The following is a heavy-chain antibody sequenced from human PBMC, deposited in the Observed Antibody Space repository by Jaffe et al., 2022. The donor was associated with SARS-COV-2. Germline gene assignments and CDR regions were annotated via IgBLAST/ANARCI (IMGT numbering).Heavy chain of an antibody. CDR3: ARHESVRYCSGGSCYSVGSDY. J-gene: IGHJ4*02. CDR2: IYPGDSDT. V-gene: IGHV5-51*01. D-gene: IGHD2-15*01. CDR1: GYSFSTYW. Sequence: EVQLVQSGAEVKKPGESLKISCKGSGYSFSTYWIAWVRQMPGRGLEWMGIIYPGDSDTTYSPSFQGQVTISADKSISTAYLQWSSLRAPDTAMYYCARHESVRYCSGGSCYSVGSDYWGQGTLVTVSS.